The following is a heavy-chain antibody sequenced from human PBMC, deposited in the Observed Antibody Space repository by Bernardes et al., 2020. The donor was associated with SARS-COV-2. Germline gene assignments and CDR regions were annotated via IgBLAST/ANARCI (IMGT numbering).Heavy chain of an antibody. CDR3: ATAFAVTTNTLYYYYGMDV. V-gene: IGHV1-24*01. J-gene: IGHJ6*02. CDR2: FDPEDGET. CDR1: GYTLTELS. D-gene: IGHD4-17*01. Sequence: ASVKASCKVSGYTLTELSMHWVRQAPGKGLEWMGGFDPEDGETIYAQKFQGRVTMTEDTSTDTAYMELSSLRSEDTAVYYCATAFAVTTNTLYYYYGMDVWGQGTTVTVSS.